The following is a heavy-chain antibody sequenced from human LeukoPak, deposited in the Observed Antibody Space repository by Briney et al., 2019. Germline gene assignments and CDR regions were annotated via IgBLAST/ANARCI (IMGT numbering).Heavy chain of an antibody. V-gene: IGHV4-4*07. CDR3: ARGFSRYSSSWCLLG. J-gene: IGHJ4*02. Sequence: SETLSLTCTVSGGTISSYYWSWLRQPAGKGLDWMGLIYTCGNTNYNPSLKSRVIMSVDPSTHQFHLKLSSVTATDTAVYYCARGFSRYSSSWCLLGWGQGTLVTVSS. D-gene: IGHD6-13*01. CDR2: IYTCGNT. CDR1: GGTISSYY.